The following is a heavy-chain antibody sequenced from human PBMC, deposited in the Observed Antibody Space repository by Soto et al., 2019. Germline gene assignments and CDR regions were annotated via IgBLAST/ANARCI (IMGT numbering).Heavy chain of an antibody. CDR2: ISYDGSNK. CDR1: GFTFSSYG. J-gene: IGHJ4*02. D-gene: IGHD5-18*01. CDR3: AKVRFGRYSLRIAIDY. Sequence: QVQLVESGGGVVQPGRSLRLSCAASGFTFSSYGMHWVRQAPGKGLEWVAVISYDGSNKYYADSVKGRFTISRDNSKNTLYLQMNSLRAEDTAVYYCAKVRFGRYSLRIAIDYWGQGTLVTVSS. V-gene: IGHV3-30*18.